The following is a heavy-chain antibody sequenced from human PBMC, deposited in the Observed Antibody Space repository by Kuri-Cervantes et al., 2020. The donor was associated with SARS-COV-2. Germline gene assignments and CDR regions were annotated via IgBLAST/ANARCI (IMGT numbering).Heavy chain of an antibody. Sequence: SETLSLTCTVSGGSISSYYWSWIRQPAGKGLEWIGRIYTSGSTNYNPSLKSRVTMSVDTSKNQFSLKLSSVTAADTAVYYCARDSRVGIAAAGLYYWGQGTLVTVSS. J-gene: IGHJ4*02. D-gene: IGHD6-13*01. CDR2: IYTSGST. V-gene: IGHV4-4*07. CDR1: GGSISSYY. CDR3: ARDSRVGIAAAGLYY.